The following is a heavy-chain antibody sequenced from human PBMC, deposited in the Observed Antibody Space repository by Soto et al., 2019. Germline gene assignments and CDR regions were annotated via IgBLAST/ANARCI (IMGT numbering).Heavy chain of an antibody. D-gene: IGHD1-1*01. Sequence: SETLSLTCTVSGGSISSSSYYWGWIRQPPGKGLEWIGSIYYSGSTYYNPSLKSRVTISVDTSKNQFSLKLSSVTAADTAVYYCARNDGNWFDTWGQGTMVTVSS. J-gene: IGHJ5*02. CDR2: IYYSGST. V-gene: IGHV4-39*07. CDR1: GGSISSSSYY. CDR3: ARNDGNWFDT.